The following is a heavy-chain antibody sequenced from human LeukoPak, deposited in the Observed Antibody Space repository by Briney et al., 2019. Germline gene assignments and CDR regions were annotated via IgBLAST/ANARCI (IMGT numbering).Heavy chain of an antibody. CDR1: GFTFSSYS. CDR2: IGSTGSYI. Sequence: PGRSLRLSCAASGFTFSSYSMNWVRQAPGKGLEWVSSIGSTGSYIFYADSVKGRFTISRDNAKNSLYLQMNGLRAEDTAVYYCARDPDFCSGGTCLDYAMDVWGQGTTVTVSS. V-gene: IGHV3-21*01. J-gene: IGHJ6*02. CDR3: ARDPDFCSGGTCLDYAMDV. D-gene: IGHD2-15*01.